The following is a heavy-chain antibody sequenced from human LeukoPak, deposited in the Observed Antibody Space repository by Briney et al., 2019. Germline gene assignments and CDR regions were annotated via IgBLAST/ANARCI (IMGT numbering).Heavy chain of an antibody. CDR1: GGSLSSSNW. Sequence: SGTLSLTCAVSGGSLSSSNWWSWVRQPPGKGLEWIGEIYHSGSTNYNPCLKSRVTISVDTSKNQFSLKLSSVTAADTAVYYCARASRITIFGVVIIPSRGYYFDYWGQGTLVTVSS. CDR2: IYHSGST. CDR3: ARASRITIFGVVIIPSRGYYFDY. D-gene: IGHD3-3*01. J-gene: IGHJ4*02. V-gene: IGHV4-4*02.